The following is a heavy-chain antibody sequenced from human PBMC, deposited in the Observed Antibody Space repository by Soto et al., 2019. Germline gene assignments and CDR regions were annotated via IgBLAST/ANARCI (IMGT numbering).Heavy chain of an antibody. CDR3: AREDYGDYGGS. CDR2: ISSGSSYI. D-gene: IGHD4-17*01. V-gene: IGHV3-21*01. J-gene: IGHJ4*02. Sequence: GSLRLSCAASGFTFSSFTMNWVRRAPGKGLEWVSSISSGSSYIYYADSVKGRFTISRDNAKNSLYLQLNSLRAEDTAVYYCAREDYGDYGGSWGQGTLVTVSS. CDR1: GFTFSSFT.